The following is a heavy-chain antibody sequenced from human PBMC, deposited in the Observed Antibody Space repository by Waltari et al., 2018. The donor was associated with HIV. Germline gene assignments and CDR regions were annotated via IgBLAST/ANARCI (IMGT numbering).Heavy chain of an antibody. CDR3: AHRLSNYGYLDY. Sequence: QITLKESGPTLVKPTQTLTLTCSFSGFSLITSGVSVGWIRQPPGKALEWLALIYWDNDKSYSPSLKSRLTITKDTSKNQVILTMTNMDPVDTATYYCAHRLSNYGYLDYWGQGTLVTVSS. D-gene: IGHD4-4*01. CDR2: IYWDNDK. V-gene: IGHV2-5*02. CDR1: GFSLITSGVS. J-gene: IGHJ4*02.